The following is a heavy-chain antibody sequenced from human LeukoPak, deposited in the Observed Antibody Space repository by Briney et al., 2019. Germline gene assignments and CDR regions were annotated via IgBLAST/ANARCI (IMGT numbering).Heavy chain of an antibody. Sequence: TSETLSLTCTVSGGSISSSSYYWGWIRQPPGKGLEWIGSIHYRGSTYYNPPLNTRVTISVDTSKNQFSLKLSSVTATDTAIYYCASHGNPMYYFDYWGQGTLVSVSS. J-gene: IGHJ4*02. CDR1: GGSISSSSYY. CDR3: ASHGNPMYYFDY. D-gene: IGHD3-10*02. CDR2: IHYRGST. V-gene: IGHV4-39*01.